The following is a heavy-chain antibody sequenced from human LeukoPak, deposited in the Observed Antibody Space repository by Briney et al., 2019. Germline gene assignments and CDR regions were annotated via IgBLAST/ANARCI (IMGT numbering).Heavy chain of an antibody. D-gene: IGHD4-17*01. J-gene: IGHJ3*02. CDR2: ISAYNGNT. Sequence: ASVKVSCKASGYTFTSYGISWVRQAPGQRLEWMGWISAYNGNTNYAQKLQGRVTMTTDTSTSTAYMELRSLRSDDTAVYYCARGGDYGDYVSAFDIWGQGTMVTVSS. V-gene: IGHV1-18*01. CDR3: ARGGDYGDYVSAFDI. CDR1: GYTFTSYG.